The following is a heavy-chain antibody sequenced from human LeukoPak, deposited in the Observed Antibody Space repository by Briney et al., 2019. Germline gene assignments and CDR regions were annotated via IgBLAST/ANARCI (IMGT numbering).Heavy chain of an antibody. V-gene: IGHV1-46*01. CDR3: ARAPTYYDILTGLNYYYYMDV. D-gene: IGHD3-9*01. CDR2: INPSGGST. J-gene: IGHJ6*03. Sequence: ASVKVSCKASGYTFTSYYMHWVRQAPGQGLEWMGIINPSGGSTSYAQKFQGRVTMTRDTSISTAYMELSSLRSEDTAVYYCARAPTYYDILTGLNYYYYMDVWGKGTTVTVSS. CDR1: GYTFTSYY.